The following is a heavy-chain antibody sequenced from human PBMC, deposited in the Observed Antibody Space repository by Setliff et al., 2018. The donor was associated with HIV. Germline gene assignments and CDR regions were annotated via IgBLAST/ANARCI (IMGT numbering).Heavy chain of an antibody. CDR2: INSNNGGT. D-gene: IGHD1-7*01. CDR1: GYTFTAYY. CDR3: ARVWDWNYDLGY. J-gene: IGHJ4*02. V-gene: IGHV1-2*02. Sequence: ASVKVSCKTSGYTFTAYYIHWVRQAPGQGLEWMGWINSNNGGTKYAQNFQGRVTMTRDTSITTAYMELSSLISDDTAVYYCARVWDWNYDLGYWGQGTQVTVSS.